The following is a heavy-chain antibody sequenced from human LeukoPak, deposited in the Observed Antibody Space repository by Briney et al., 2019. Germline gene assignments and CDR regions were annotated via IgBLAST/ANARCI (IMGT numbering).Heavy chain of an antibody. Sequence: PGGSLRLSCAASGFTFSSYGMHWVRQAPGKGLEWVAVISYDVGKKYYADSVKGRFTISRDNSKNTLYLQMNSLRAEDTAVYYCARGRTGYHLLPTKKNSDYYYMDVWGKGTTVTVSS. J-gene: IGHJ6*03. CDR2: ISYDVGKK. V-gene: IGHV3-30*03. D-gene: IGHD2-2*01. CDR1: GFTFSSYG. CDR3: ARGRTGYHLLPTKKNSDYYYMDV.